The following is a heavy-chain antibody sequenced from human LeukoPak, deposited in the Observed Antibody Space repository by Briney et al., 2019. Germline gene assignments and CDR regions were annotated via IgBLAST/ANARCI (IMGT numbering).Heavy chain of an antibody. CDR2: ISYDGSNK. Sequence: GGSLRLSCAASGFTFSSYAMHWVRQAPGKGLEWVAVISYDGSNKYYADSVKGRFTISRDNSKNTLYLQMNSLRAEDTAVYYCAKEGAWGNWYFDLWGRGTLVTVSS. CDR1: GFTFSSYA. D-gene: IGHD3-16*01. CDR3: AKEGAWGNWYFDL. V-gene: IGHV3-30-3*01. J-gene: IGHJ2*01.